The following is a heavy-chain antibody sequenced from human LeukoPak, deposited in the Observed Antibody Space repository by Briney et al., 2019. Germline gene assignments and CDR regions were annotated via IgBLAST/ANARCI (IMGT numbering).Heavy chain of an antibody. J-gene: IGHJ4*02. V-gene: IGHV4-59*01. CDR2: IYYSGNT. Sequence: GSLRLSCAASGFTFSSYWSWIRQPPGKGLEWIGYIYYSGNTNYNPSLKSRVTISVDTSKNQFSLKLSSVTAADTAVYYCARSYSSTWASFDYWGQGALVSVSS. CDR3: ARSYSSTWASFDY. CDR1: GFTFSSY. D-gene: IGHD6-13*01.